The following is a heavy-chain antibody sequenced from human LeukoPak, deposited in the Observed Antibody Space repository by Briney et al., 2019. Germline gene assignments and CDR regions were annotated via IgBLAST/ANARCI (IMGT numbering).Heavy chain of an antibody. D-gene: IGHD3-22*01. J-gene: IGHJ4*02. CDR3: ARGSPIFYYDSSGYYY. CDR2: IKQDGSEK. V-gene: IGHV3-7*01. CDR1: GFTFSSYW. Sequence: QAGGSLRLSCAASGFTFSSYWMSWVRQAPGKGLEWVANIKQDGSEKYYVDSVKGRFTISRDNAKNSLYLQMNSLRAEDTAVYYCARGSPIFYYDSSGYYYWGQGTLVTVSS.